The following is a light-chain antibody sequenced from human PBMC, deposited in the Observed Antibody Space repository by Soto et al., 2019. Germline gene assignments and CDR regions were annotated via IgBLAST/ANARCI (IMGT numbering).Light chain of an antibody. CDR3: ASYAGTITL. CDR1: SSDVGGYNY. Sequence: QSVLTQPPSASGSPGQSVTISCTGTSSDVGGYNYVSWYQQYPGKAPKLMIYEVTKRPSGVPYRFSGSRSGNTASLTVSGLQADDEADYYCASYAGTITLFGGGTKLTVL. CDR2: EVT. J-gene: IGLJ2*01. V-gene: IGLV2-8*01.